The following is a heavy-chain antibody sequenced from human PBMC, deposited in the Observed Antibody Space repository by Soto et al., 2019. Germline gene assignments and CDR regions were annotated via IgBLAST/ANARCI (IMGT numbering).Heavy chain of an antibody. V-gene: IGHV1-18*04. Sequence: ASLKVSCKVSGSTFTSNCFGWVRQAPGQGLEWMGWISTYNENMDTAPQLQGRLTMTTDTSTTTAYMELTNLKFDDTALYYCAYFGGYSTGDYSFDLWGQGTPVTVSS. CDR2: ISTYNENM. CDR3: AYFGGYSTGDYSFDL. D-gene: IGHD5-18*01. CDR1: GSTFTSNC. J-gene: IGHJ4*02.